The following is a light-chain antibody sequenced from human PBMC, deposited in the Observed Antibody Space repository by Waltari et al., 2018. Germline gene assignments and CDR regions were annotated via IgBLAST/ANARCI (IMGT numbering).Light chain of an antibody. CDR2: YDS. CDR1: NIADKN. J-gene: IGLJ1*01. Sequence: SYVLTQAPSVSVAPGETARITCGGNNIADKNVNWYQQKPGQAPVLFIFYDSDRPSGIPERFSGSNSGNTATLTISRAEAGDEADYYCQVWDTSIDLSVFGTGTKVTVL. V-gene: IGLV3-21*04. CDR3: QVWDTSIDLSV.